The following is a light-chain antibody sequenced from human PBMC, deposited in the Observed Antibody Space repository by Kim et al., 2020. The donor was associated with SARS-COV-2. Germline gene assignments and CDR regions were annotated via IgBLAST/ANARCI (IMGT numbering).Light chain of an antibody. Sequence: SSELTQPPSVSVSPGQTASISCSGDKLGDKYACWYQQRSGQSPVLVIYHDTKRPSGIPERFSGSNSGNTATLTISGTQAMDEADYYCQAWDSNTAVFGGGTQLTVL. CDR3: QAWDSNTAV. CDR2: HDT. J-gene: IGLJ2*01. CDR1: KLGDKY. V-gene: IGLV3-1*01.